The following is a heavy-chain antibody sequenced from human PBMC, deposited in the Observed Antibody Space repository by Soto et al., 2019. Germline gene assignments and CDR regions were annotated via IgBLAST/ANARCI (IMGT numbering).Heavy chain of an antibody. CDR1: GFTFSSYA. V-gene: IGHV3-23*01. CDR2: ISGSGGST. CDR3: AESIGRVVTAIRTDY. Sequence: EVQLLESGGGLVQPGGSLRLSCAASGFTFSSYAMSWVRQAPGKGLEWVSAISGSGGSTYYADSVKGRFTISRDNSKNTLYLQMNSLRAEDTAVYYCAESIGRVVTAIRTDYWGQGTLVTVSS. D-gene: IGHD2-21*02. J-gene: IGHJ4*02.